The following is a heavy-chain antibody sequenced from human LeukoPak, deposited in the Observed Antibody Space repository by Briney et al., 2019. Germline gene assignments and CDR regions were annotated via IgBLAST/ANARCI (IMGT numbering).Heavy chain of an antibody. V-gene: IGHV3-53*01. CDR2: IYTGHNT. Sequence: GGSLRLSCAASGFTVSSNYMSWVRQAPGKGLEWVSVIYTGHNTYYADSVTGRFTISRDNSKNTLYLQMNSLRAEDTAVYYCARVGEGAAKDWGQGTLVTVSS. J-gene: IGHJ4*02. CDR3: ARVGEGAAKD. D-gene: IGHD1-26*01. CDR1: GFTVSSNY.